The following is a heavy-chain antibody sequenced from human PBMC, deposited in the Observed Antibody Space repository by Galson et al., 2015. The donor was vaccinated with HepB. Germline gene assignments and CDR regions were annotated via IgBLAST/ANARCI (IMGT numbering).Heavy chain of an antibody. CDR1: GFTFSAYA. Sequence: SLRLSCAASGFTFSAYAMSWVRQAPGKGLEWVSGFSGGVGSTYYADSVKGRFTISRDNPKNALYLEMSSLRAEDTAVYYCAKTGRAHGDFHYFDCWGQGTLVTVSS. J-gene: IGHJ4*02. CDR3: AKTGRAHGDFHYFDC. CDR2: FSGGVGST. V-gene: IGHV3-23*01. D-gene: IGHD2-21*02.